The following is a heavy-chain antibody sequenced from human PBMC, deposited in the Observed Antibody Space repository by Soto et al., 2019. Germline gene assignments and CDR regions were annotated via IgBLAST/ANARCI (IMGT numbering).Heavy chain of an antibody. D-gene: IGHD6-19*01. Sequence: QVQLVQSGAEVKKPGSSVKVSCKASGGTFSSYTISWVRQAPGQGLEWMGRIIPILGIANYAQKCQGRVTITADKSTSTAYMELSSLRYEDTAVYYCARDLRLAVAGTPNWFDPWGQGPLVTVSS. CDR1: GGTFSSYT. J-gene: IGHJ5*02. CDR3: ARDLRLAVAGTPNWFDP. V-gene: IGHV1-69*08. CDR2: IIPILGIA.